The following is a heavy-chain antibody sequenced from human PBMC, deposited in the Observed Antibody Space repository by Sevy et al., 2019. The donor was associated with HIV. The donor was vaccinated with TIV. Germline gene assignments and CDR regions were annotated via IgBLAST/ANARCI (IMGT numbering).Heavy chain of an antibody. CDR2: ISSSSSTI. CDR3: ARGLKRGGRYAFDI. V-gene: IGHV3-48*02. D-gene: IGHD6-19*01. CDR1: GFTFSSYS. Sequence: GGSLRLSCAASGFTFSSYSMNWVRQAPGKGLEWVSYISSSSSTIYYADSVKGRFTISRDNAKNSLYLQMNSLRDENTAVYYCARGLKRGGRYAFDIWGQGTMVTVSS. J-gene: IGHJ3*02.